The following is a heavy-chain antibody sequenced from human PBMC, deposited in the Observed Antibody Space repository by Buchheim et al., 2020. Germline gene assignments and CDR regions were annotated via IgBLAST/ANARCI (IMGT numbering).Heavy chain of an antibody. CDR2: ISAYNGNT. Sequence: QVQLVQSGAEVKKPGASVKVSCKASGYTFTIYGISWVRQAPGQGLEWMGWISAYNGNTNYAQKLQGRVTMTTDTSTSTAYMELRSLRSDDTAVYYCARETAVGYCSSTSCSRYGMDVWGQGTT. D-gene: IGHD2-2*01. V-gene: IGHV1-18*01. CDR1: GYTFTIYG. J-gene: IGHJ6*02. CDR3: ARETAVGYCSSTSCSRYGMDV.